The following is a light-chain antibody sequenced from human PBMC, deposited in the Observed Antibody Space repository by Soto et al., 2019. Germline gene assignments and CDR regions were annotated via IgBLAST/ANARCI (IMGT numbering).Light chain of an antibody. CDR1: QSVGTK. CDR3: QQYSSWLST. J-gene: IGKJ1*01. Sequence: TVMKQSPATLSVSNGGRANLYCRASQSVGTKLAWYQQTPGQAPRLLIYGASNRATGVPARISGSVSGTEFTLTISSLQSEDLSVYSCQQYSSWLSTCGQGT. CDR2: GAS. V-gene: IGKV3-15*01.